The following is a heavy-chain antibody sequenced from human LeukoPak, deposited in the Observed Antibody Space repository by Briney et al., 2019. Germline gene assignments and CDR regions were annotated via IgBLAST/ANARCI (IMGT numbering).Heavy chain of an antibody. CDR1: GGSFSGYY. CDR3: ASRPIVVVVAATDQPTKYYFDY. J-gene: IGHJ4*02. D-gene: IGHD2-15*01. V-gene: IGHV4-34*01. Sequence: SETLSLTCAVYGGSFSGYYWSWIRQPPGKGLEWIGEINHSGSTNYNPSLKSRVTISVDTSKNQFSLKPSSVTAADTAVYYCASRPIVVVVAATDQPTKYYFDYWGQGTLVTVSS. CDR2: INHSGST.